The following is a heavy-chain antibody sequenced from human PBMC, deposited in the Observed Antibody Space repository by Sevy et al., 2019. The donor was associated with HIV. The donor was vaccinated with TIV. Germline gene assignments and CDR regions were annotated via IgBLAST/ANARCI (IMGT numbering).Heavy chain of an antibody. CDR3: ASSLCTSYCGGQNYYYYGMDV. D-gene: IGHD2-2*01. CDR1: GFSFSTYA. CDR2: ILGMGASP. V-gene: IGHV3-23*01. J-gene: IGHJ6*02. Sequence: GGSLRLSCAASGFSFSTYAMRWVRQAPGKGREWVSGILGMGASPYYADSLKGRCTIFRDNSKNTMYLEINSLRAEDTAIYYCASSLCTSYCGGQNYYYYGMDVWGQGTTVTVSS.